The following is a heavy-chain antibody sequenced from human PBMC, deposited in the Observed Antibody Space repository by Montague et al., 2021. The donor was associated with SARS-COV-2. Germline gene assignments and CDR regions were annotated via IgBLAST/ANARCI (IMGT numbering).Heavy chain of an antibody. J-gene: IGHJ6*03. CDR2: IYTSGST. CDR3: ASGIAETCSYYMDI. D-gene: IGHD2-15*01. V-gene: IGHV4-61*02. CDR1: GGSISSGSYY. Sequence: TLSLTCTVSGGSISSGSYYWIWIRQPAGKGLEWIGRIYTSGSTNYNPSLKSRVTISVDTSKNQFSLKLSSVTAADTAAYYCASGIAETCSYYMDIWGKGTPVTVS.